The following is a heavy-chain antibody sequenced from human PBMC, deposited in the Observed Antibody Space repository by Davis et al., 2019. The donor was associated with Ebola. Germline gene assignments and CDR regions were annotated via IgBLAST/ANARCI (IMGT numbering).Heavy chain of an antibody. J-gene: IGHJ6*02. V-gene: IGHV4-39*07. CDR2: IYYSGST. CDR1: GGSISSSSYY. CDR3: ARGLTGTLYYYYGMDV. D-gene: IGHD1-20*01. Sequence: SETLSLTCTVSGGSISSSSYYWGWIRQPPGKGLEWIGSIYYSGSTNYNPSLKSRVTISVDTSKNQFSLKLSSVTAADTAVYYCARGLTGTLYYYYGMDVWGQGTTVTVSS.